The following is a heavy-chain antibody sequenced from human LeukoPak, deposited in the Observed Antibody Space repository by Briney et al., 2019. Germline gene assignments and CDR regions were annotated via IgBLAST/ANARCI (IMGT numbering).Heavy chain of an antibody. CDR3: ARGPSGSDY. J-gene: IGHJ4*02. CDR2: INPSSGGT. D-gene: IGHD3-10*01. CDR1: GYTFTGYY. V-gene: IGHV1-2*06. Sequence: ASVKVSCKVSGYTFTGYYLHWVRQAPGQGLEWMGRINPSSGGTNYAQKFQGRVTVTRDTSINTAYLDLSNLRSDDTAVYYCARGPSGSDYWGQGTLVTVSS.